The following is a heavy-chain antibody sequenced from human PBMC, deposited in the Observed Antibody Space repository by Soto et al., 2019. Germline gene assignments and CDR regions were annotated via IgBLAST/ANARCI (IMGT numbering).Heavy chain of an antibody. CDR2: LKPDGSDK. CDR3: ATETYWSFDY. D-gene: IGHD2-8*02. CDR1: GFTFSSYA. J-gene: IGHJ4*02. Sequence: PGGSLRLSCAASGFTFSSYAMSWVRQAPGKGLEWVANLKPDGSDKYYVDSVRGRFTISRGNAKDSLYLQLSSLRAEDTAVYYCATETYWSFDYWGQGALVTVSS. V-gene: IGHV3-7*01.